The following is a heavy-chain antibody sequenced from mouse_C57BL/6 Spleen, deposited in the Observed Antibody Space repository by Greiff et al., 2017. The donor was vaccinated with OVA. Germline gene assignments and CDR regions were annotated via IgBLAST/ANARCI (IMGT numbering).Heavy chain of an antibody. D-gene: IGHD2-3*01. Sequence: EVQLQQSGTVLARPGASVKMSCKTSGYTFTSYWMHWVKQRPGQGLEWIGAIYPGNSDTSYNQKFKGKAKLTAVTSASTAYMELSSLTNEDSAVYYCTRRMGDYAMDYWGQGTSVTVSS. J-gene: IGHJ4*01. CDR1: GYTFTSYW. V-gene: IGHV1-5*01. CDR2: IYPGNSDT. CDR3: TRRMGDYAMDY.